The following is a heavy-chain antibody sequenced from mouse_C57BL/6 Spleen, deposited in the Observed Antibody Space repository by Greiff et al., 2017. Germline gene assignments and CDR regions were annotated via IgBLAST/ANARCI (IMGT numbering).Heavy chain of an antibody. J-gene: IGHJ3*01. CDR2: ISYSGST. Sequence: EVKLMESGPGMVKPSQSLSLTCTVTGYSITSGYDWHWIRHFPGNKLEWMGYISYSGSTNYNPSLKSRISITHDTSKNHFFLKLNSVTTEDTATYYWARSYDYDEAWFAYWGQGTLVTVSA. D-gene: IGHD2-4*01. CDR1: GYSITSGYD. V-gene: IGHV3-1*01. CDR3: ARSYDYDEAWFAY.